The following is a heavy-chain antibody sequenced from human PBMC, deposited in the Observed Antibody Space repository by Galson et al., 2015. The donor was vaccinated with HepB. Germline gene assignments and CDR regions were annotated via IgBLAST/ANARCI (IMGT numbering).Heavy chain of an antibody. D-gene: IGHD3-10*01. CDR2: IYPADSDT. CDR3: ARSRVTYHYGSGSPNWFDP. V-gene: IGHV5-51*01. J-gene: IGHJ5*02. CDR1: GYIFTTYW. Sequence: QSGAEVKKPGESLKISCKVSGYIFTTYWIGWVRRMPGKGLEWMGIIYPADSDTRYSPSFQGQVTISVDKSINTAYLQWSSLKASDTAIYYCARSRVTYHYGSGSPNWFDPWGQGTLVTVSS.